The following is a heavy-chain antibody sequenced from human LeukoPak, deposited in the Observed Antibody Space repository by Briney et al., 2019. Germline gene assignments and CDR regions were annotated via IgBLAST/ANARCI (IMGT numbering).Heavy chain of an antibody. CDR2: IYNDGST. J-gene: IGHJ4*02. D-gene: IGHD3-22*01. CDR3: ATEEGYYNSNGYPTY. CDR1: GFTVSHIY. V-gene: IGHV3-53*01. Sequence: GGSLRLSCAASGFTVSHIYMSWVRQAPGKGLEWVSVIYNDGSTYLADSVKGRFTISRDNSKNTLYLQMNSLRVEDTALYYCATEEGYYNSNGYPTYWGQGTLVTVSS.